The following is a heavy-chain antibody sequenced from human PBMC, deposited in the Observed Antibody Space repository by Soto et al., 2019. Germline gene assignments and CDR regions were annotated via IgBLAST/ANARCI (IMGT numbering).Heavy chain of an antibody. CDR2: IHGSGRSK. Sequence: GGSLRLSCAASGVSLSDEAMTWVRQAPGKGLEWVASIHGSGRSKYYADSVKGRFTISRDNSKNTLYLQMNRLTAADTAVYYCAKVGPSFYYGMDVWGQGTTVTVSS. V-gene: IGHV3-23*01. CDR3: AKVGPSFYYGMDV. D-gene: IGHD1-26*01. J-gene: IGHJ6*02. CDR1: GVSLSDEA.